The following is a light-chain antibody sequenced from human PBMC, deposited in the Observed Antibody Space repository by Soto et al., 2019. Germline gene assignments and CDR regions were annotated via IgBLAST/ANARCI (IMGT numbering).Light chain of an antibody. CDR3: LQDYNYPRT. J-gene: IGKJ2*01. V-gene: IGKV1-6*02. CDR2: GAS. Sequence: AIQMTQSPSSLSASVGDRVTITCRSSQDIRTELGWYQQRPGKAPNLLIYGASTLQAGVPSMFSGSGSGTDFFLNISSLQPEDVATYFCLQDYNYPRTFGQGTKLQIK. CDR1: QDIRTE.